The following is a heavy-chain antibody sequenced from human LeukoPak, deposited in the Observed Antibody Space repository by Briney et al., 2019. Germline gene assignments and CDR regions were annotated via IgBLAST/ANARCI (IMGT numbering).Heavy chain of an antibody. CDR2: IKQDGSDK. D-gene: IGHD6-13*01. CDR3: ARDSDDRSWNGLFDY. J-gene: IGHJ4*02. CDR1: GFTFSTYW. V-gene: IGHV3-7*01. Sequence: GGSLRLSCAASGFTFSTYWMSWVRQAPGKGLEWVASIKQDGSDKYYVDSVKGRFTISRDNAKNSLYLQMNSLRAEDTAVYYCARDSDDRSWNGLFDYWGQGTLVTFSS.